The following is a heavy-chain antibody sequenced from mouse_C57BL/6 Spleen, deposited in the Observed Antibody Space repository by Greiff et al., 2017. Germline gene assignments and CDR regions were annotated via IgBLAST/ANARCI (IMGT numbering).Heavy chain of an antibody. CDR1: GYTFPSYW. V-gene: IGHV1-55*01. CDR2: IYPGSGST. Sequence: VKLQQPGAELVKPGASVKMSCKASGYTFPSYWLPWVKQRPGQGLEWIGDIYPGSGSTNYNEKFKSKATLTVDTSSSTAYMQLSSLTSDGSTVYYCARGCYGNLSWFAYWGQGTLLTVSA. CDR3: ARGCYGNLSWFAY. D-gene: IGHD2-1*01. J-gene: IGHJ3*01.